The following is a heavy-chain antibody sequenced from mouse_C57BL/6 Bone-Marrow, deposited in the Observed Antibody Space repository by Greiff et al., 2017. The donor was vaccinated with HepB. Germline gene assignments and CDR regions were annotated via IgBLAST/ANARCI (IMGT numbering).Heavy chain of an antibody. CDR2: IWRGGST. CDR3: AKNLGGYDGPWFAY. V-gene: IGHV2-5*01. Sequence: QVQLQQSGPGLVQPSQSLSITCTVSGFSLTSYGVHWVRQSPGKGLEWLGVIWRGGSTDYNAAFMSRLSITKDNPKSQVFFKMNSLQADDTAIYYCAKNLGGYDGPWFAYWGQGTLVTVSA. D-gene: IGHD2-2*01. J-gene: IGHJ3*01. CDR1: GFSLTSYG.